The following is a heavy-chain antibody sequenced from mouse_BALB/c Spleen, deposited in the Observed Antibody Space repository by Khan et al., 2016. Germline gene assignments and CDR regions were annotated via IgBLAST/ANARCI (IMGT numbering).Heavy chain of an antibody. V-gene: IGHV1-87*01. D-gene: IGHD2-9*01. Sequence: VQLQESGAELARPGASVKLSCKASGYTFTSYWMQWVKQRPGQGLEWIGAIYPGDGDTRYTQKFKGKATLTADKSSRTAYMQLISLASEDSAVYYCARGNSYYGYDYWGQGTTLTVSS. CDR3: ARGNSYYGYDY. CDR1: GYTFTSYW. CDR2: IYPGDGDT. J-gene: IGHJ2*01.